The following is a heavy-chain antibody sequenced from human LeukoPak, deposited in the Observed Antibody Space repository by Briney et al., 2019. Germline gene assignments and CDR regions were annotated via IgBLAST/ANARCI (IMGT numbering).Heavy chain of an antibody. D-gene: IGHD2-2*01. CDR1: GGSISSYY. V-gene: IGHV4-59*01. CDR2: IYYSGST. CDR3: ARVLSLVPAAQSRDWFDP. J-gene: IGHJ5*02. Sequence: SETLSLTCTVSGGSISSYYWSWIRQPPGKGLEWIGYIYYSGSTNYNPSLKSRVTISVDTSKNQFSLKLSSVTAADTAVYYCARVLSLVPAAQSRDWFDPWGQGTLVTVSS.